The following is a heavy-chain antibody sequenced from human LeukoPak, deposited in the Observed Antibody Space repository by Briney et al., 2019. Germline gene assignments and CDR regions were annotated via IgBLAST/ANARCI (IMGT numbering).Heavy chain of an antibody. CDR2: INGDGSIE. CDR3: ARDPIVGDTGGCDY. D-gene: IGHD1-26*01. CDR1: GFTLSSYG. Sequence: PGGSLRLSCAASGFTLSSYGMNWVRQAPGKGLEWVSNINGDGSIENYVHSVRGRFSIFRDNAKDALYLQMNSLRVDDTAIYYCARDPIVGDTGGCDYWGQGTLVTVSS. J-gene: IGHJ4*02. V-gene: IGHV3-7*01.